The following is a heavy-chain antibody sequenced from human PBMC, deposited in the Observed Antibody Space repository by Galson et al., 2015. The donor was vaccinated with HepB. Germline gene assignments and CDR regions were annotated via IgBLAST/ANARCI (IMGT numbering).Heavy chain of an antibody. CDR3: ARTLFYGSGSYFAPDF. Sequence: SVKVSCKASGYRLIGFYMHWVRQAPGQGLEWMGCINPNGGGTDYAQKFQGRVTMTTDTSVNALYMELSRLRSDDTAVYYCARTLFYGSGSYFAPDFWGQGTPVTVSS. D-gene: IGHD3-10*01. J-gene: IGHJ4*02. CDR1: GYRLIGFY. CDR2: INPNGGGT. V-gene: IGHV1-2*02.